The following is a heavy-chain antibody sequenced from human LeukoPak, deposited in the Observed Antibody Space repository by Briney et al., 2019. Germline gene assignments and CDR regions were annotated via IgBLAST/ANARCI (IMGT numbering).Heavy chain of an antibody. Sequence: GGSLRLSCAASGFTFSSYWMNWVRQAPGKGGEGVANVSPDGGDKYLVDSVKGRFTISRDNTKNSLHLQMSSLRAEDTAVYSCARILRGGMSGYAFDYWGQGTLVTVSS. CDR3: ARILRGGMSGYAFDY. CDR2: VSPDGGDK. CDR1: GFTFSSYW. V-gene: IGHV3-7*01. D-gene: IGHD3-3*01. J-gene: IGHJ4*02.